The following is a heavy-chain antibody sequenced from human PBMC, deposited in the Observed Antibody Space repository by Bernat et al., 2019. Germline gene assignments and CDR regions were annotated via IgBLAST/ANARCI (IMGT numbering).Heavy chain of an antibody. J-gene: IGHJ5*02. CDR2: ISYDGSNK. CDR3: ARAEHSSSWYQAGGDP. Sequence: QVQLVESGGGVVQPGRSLRLSFAASGFTFSTYAMHWVRQAPGKGLEWVAVISYDGSNKYYADSVKGRFTISRDNSKITLYLQMNSLRPEDTAVYYCARAEHSSSWYQAGGDPWGQGTLVTVSS. CDR1: GFTFSTYA. D-gene: IGHD6-13*01. V-gene: IGHV3-30*14.